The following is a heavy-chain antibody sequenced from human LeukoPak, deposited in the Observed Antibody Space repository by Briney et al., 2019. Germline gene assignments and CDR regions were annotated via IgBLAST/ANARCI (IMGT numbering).Heavy chain of an antibody. V-gene: IGHV1-18*01. CDR3: ARDLAELSGSYGGLDY. CDR1: GYTFTSYG. D-gene: IGHD1-26*01. Sequence: ASVKVSCKASGYTFTSYGISWVRQAPGQGLEWMGWISAYNGNTNYAQKLQGRVTMTTDTSTSTAYMELRSLRSDDTAVYYCARDLAELSGSYGGLDYWGQGTLVTVSS. J-gene: IGHJ4*02. CDR2: ISAYNGNT.